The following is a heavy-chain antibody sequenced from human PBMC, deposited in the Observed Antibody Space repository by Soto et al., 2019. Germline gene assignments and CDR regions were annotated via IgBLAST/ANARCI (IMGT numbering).Heavy chain of an antibody. CDR2: IIPIFGTA. Sequence: QVQLVQSGAEVKKPGSSVKVSCKASGGTFSSYAISWVRQAPGQGLEWMGGIIPIFGTANYAQKFQGRVTITADESKSTAYMELSSLRSEDTAVYYCARGGAVVVPAAYNWFDPWGQGTLVTVSS. J-gene: IGHJ5*02. V-gene: IGHV1-69*01. CDR1: GGTFSSYA. CDR3: ARGGAVVVPAAYNWFDP. D-gene: IGHD2-2*01.